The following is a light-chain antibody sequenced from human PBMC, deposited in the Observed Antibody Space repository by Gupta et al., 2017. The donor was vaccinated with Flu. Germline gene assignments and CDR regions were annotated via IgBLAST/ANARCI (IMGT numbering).Light chain of an antibody. CDR2: KDS. V-gene: IGLV3-25*02. J-gene: IGLJ1*01. Sequence: ELTQPPSVSVSPGQTARITCSGDALPKQYAYWYQQKPGQAPVLVIYKDSERPSGIPERFSGSSSGTTVTLTISGVQAEDEADYYCQSTDSSGSYVFGTGTKVTVL. CDR3: QSTDSSGSYV. CDR1: ALPKQY.